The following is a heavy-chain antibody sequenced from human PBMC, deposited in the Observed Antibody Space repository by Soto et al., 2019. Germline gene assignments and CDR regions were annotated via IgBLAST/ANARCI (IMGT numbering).Heavy chain of an antibody. D-gene: IGHD3-10*01. Sequence: QSGPTLVNPTQTLTLTCTFSGFSLSTSGVGVGWIRQPPGKALEWLALIYWNDDKRYSPSLKSRLTITKDTSKNQVVLTMTNMDPVDTATYYCAHRPVPMVRGVKKRTLLDYFDYWGQGTLVTVSS. CDR3: AHRPVPMVRGVKKRTLLDYFDY. V-gene: IGHV2-5*01. CDR1: GFSLSTSGVG. J-gene: IGHJ4*02. CDR2: IYWNDDK.